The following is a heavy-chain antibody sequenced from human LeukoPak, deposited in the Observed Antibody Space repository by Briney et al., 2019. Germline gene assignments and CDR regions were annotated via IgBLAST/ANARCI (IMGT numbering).Heavy chain of an antibody. J-gene: IGHJ4*02. CDR3: ARRFFDGSAYFAY. D-gene: IGHD3-9*01. CDR1: GYSFTNYW. V-gene: IGHV5-51*01. Sequence: GESLKISCKASGYSFTNYWIGWVRQMPGKGLEWMGIIYPDDSDTRYRPSFQGQVTISTDKSISTAYLQWSSLKASDTAMYYCARRFFDGSAYFAYWGQGTLVTVSS. CDR2: IYPDDSDT.